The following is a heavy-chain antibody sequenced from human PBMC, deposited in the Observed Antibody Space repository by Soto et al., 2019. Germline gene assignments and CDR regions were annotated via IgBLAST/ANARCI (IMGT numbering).Heavy chain of an antibody. V-gene: IGHV4-30-4*01. CDR2: IYYSGST. CDR3: ARDSYGTGSYYYTKGYYYYYGMDV. D-gene: IGHD3-10*01. CDR1: GGSISSGDYY. J-gene: IGHJ6*02. Sequence: SETLSLTCTVSGGSISSGDYYWSWIRQPPGKGLEWIGYIYYSGSTYYNPSLKSRVTISVDTSKNQFSLKLSSVTAADTAVYYCARDSYGTGSYYYTKGYYYYYGMDVWGQGTTVTLSS.